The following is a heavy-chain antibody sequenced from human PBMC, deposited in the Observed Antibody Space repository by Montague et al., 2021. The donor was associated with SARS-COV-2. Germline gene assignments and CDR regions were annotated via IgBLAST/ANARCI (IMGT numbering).Heavy chain of an antibody. V-gene: IGHV4-34*01. CDR3: ARGARQGYGFRLGSFDS. J-gene: IGHJ4*02. Sequence: SETLSLTCAVYGGSFSGYYWNWIRQPPGKGLEWIGEINHRGSTNYNPSLKSRVTTSVDTSKNQFSLKLSSVTAADTAVYYCARGARQGYGFRLGSFDSWGQGTLVTVSS. CDR2: INHRGST. D-gene: IGHD3-10*01. CDR1: GGSFSGYY.